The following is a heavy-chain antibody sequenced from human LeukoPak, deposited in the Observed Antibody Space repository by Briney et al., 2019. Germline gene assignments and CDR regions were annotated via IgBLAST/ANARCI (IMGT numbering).Heavy chain of an antibody. D-gene: IGHD5-24*01. CDR3: ATGAKWLQFGIPGTFDS. CDR1: GYTLSEVS. CDR2: FGPEDGAT. J-gene: IGHJ4*02. Sequence: ASVKVSCKVSGYTLSEVSLHWVRQAPGIGLDWMGGFGPEDGATISAPKFQGRVTMTADTSADTAYMDLSSLRSEDTAVYYCATGAKWLQFGIPGTFDSWSQGTLVTVSS. V-gene: IGHV1-24*01.